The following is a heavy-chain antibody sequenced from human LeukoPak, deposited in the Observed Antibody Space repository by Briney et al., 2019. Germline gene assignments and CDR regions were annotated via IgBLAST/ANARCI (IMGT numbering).Heavy chain of an antibody. CDR3: ARESVVTIFGVVMNY. Sequence: GGSLRLSCAASGFTLSSYWMSWVREAPGKGLEWVANIKQDGSEKYYVDSVKGRFTISRDNAKNSLYLQMNSLRAEDTAVYYCARESVVTIFGVVMNYWGQGTLVTVSS. D-gene: IGHD3-3*01. CDR1: GFTLSSYW. J-gene: IGHJ4*02. CDR2: IKQDGSEK. V-gene: IGHV3-7*01.